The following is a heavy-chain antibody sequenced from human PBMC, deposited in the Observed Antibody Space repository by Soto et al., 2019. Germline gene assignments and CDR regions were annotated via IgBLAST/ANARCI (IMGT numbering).Heavy chain of an antibody. CDR1: GFNVGAFA. CDR3: TRETVAGITGLDY. J-gene: IGHJ4*02. D-gene: IGHD1-20*01. V-gene: IGHV3-23*01. Sequence: SLRLSCAASGFNVGAFAVNWVRQAPGEGLEWVSGISVSDAFIYYADSVRGRFSISRDASENILYLQMNSLRVDDTALYYCTRETVAGITGLDYWGPGTLVTVSS. CDR2: ISVSDAFI.